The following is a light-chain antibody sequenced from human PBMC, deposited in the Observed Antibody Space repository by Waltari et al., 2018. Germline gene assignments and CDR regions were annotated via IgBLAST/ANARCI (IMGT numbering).Light chain of an antibody. J-gene: IGKJ5*01. CDR2: GAS. V-gene: IGKV3-20*01. Sequence: EIVLTQSPGPLSLSPGDRATLSCRTSQGVSSTYLAWFQHKPAQAPRLVIFGASSRATGITDRFSGSGSGTDFTLTINRLEPEDFAVYYCQQYGTSLITFGQGTRLEIK. CDR3: QQYGTSLIT. CDR1: QGVSSTY.